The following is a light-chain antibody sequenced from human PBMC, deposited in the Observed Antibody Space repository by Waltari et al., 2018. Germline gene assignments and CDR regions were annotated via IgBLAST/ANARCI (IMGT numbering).Light chain of an antibody. CDR3: QNHERLPAT. Sequence: LTQSPGTLSLSPGERATLSCRASQNMCTYLVWYQQKPGQAPRLLMYAASRRATGIPDRFSGSGSGTDFSLTISRLEPEDFSVYYCQNHERLPATFGQGTKVEIK. CDR2: AAS. V-gene: IGKV3-20*01. J-gene: IGKJ1*01. CDR1: QNMCTY.